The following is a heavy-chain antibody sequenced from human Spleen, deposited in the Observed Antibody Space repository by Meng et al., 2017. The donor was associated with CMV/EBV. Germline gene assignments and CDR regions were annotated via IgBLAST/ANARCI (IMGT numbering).Heavy chain of an antibody. Sequence: ASVKVSCKASGYTFTSYYMHWVRQAPGQGLEWMGWINPNSGGTNYAQKFQGRVTMTRDTSISTAYMELSRLRSDDTAVYYCARGESELPGSGTNWGQGTLVTVSS. CDR1: GYTFTSYY. D-gene: IGHD3-10*01. CDR2: INPNSGGT. CDR3: ARGESELPGSGTN. J-gene: IGHJ4*02. V-gene: IGHV1-2*02.